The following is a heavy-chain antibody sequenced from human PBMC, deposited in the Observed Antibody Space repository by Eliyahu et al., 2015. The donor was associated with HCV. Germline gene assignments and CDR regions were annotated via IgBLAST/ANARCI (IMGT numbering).Heavy chain of an antibody. V-gene: IGHV7-4-1*02. D-gene: IGHD2-2*01. J-gene: IGHJ4*02. CDR1: GYTFTDYV. Sequence: QVQLVQSGSELKKPGASVKISCKASGYTFTDYVLTWVRQAPGQGLEWMGWINPDTRNPTYAQGFTGRFVFSFDTSVSTAYLQISSLTAEDTAVYYCARVDYCSGITCHPHFDYCGQGTLVTVSS. CDR2: INPDTRNP. CDR3: ARVDYCSGITCHPHFDY.